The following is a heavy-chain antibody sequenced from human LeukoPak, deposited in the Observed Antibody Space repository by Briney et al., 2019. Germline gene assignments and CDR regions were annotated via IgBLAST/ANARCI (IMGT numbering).Heavy chain of an antibody. D-gene: IGHD6-19*01. J-gene: IGHJ4*02. CDR2: IYYSGST. V-gene: IGHV4-39*01. CDR1: GGSISSSSYY. Sequence: SETLSLTCTVSGGSISSSSYYWGWIRQPPGKGLEGIGSIYYSGSTYYNPALKSRVTISVDTSKNQFSLKLSSVTAADTAVYYCAIWFSGWYYFDYWGQGTLVTVSS. CDR3: AIWFSGWYYFDY.